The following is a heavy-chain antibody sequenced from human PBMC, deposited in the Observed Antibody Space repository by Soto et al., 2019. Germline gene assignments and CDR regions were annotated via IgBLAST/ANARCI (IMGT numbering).Heavy chain of an antibody. CDR1: GFTFSSYG. Sequence: QVQLVESGGGVVQPGRSLRLSCAASGFTFSSYGMHWVRQAPGKGLEWVAVISYDGSNKYYADSVKGRLTICRDNSKNTLYLQMNSLRAEDTAVYYCAKAGLRLVLQSHFDYWGQGTLVTVSS. J-gene: IGHJ4*02. CDR3: AKAGLRLVLQSHFDY. V-gene: IGHV3-30*18. CDR2: ISYDGSNK. D-gene: IGHD3-9*01.